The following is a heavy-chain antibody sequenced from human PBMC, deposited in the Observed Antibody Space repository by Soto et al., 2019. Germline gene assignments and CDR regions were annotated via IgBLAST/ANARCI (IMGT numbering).Heavy chain of an antibody. D-gene: IGHD2-15*01. CDR1: GFLFSSYA. CDR3: AKEYCSGGSCYPGYYYYGMDV. CDR2: ISGSGTTA. J-gene: IGHJ6*02. Sequence: PGGSLRLSCSASGFLFSSYAMSWVRPAPAKGLEWVSAISGSGTTAYYADSVKGRFTFSRDNSKKTMYLQMNSLRAEDTAVYYCAKEYCSGGSCYPGYYYYGMDVWGQGTTVTVSS. V-gene: IGHV3-23*01.